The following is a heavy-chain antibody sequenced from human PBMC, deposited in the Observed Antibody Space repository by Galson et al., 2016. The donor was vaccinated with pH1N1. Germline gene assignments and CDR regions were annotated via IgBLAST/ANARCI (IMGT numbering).Heavy chain of an antibody. D-gene: IGHD3-22*01. CDR2: INPNNGGT. J-gene: IGHJ5*02. CDR3: ARDLYYDTSGYYPLDP. CDR1: GYTFTRYY. V-gene: IGHV1-2*02. Sequence: SVKVSCKASGYTFTRYYMHWVRQAPGQGLEWMGWINPNNGGTNYAQKFQGRVTLTRDASISTAYMELSRLRSDDTAVYYCARDLYYDTSGYYPLDPWGQGTLVTVSS.